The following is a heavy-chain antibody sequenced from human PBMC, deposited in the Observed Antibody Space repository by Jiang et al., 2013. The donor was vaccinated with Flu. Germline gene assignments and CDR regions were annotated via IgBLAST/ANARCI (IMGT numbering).Heavy chain of an antibody. CDR2: ISYSGST. V-gene: IGHV4-59*08. CDR3: ARQGTGRVAVAPGIDY. CDR1: GGSISSYY. Sequence: GSGLVKPSETLSLTCIVSGGSISSYYWSWIRQPPGKGLEWIGYISYSGSTKYNPSLKSRVTISIDRSKNQFSLKLSSVTAADTAVYYCARQGTGRVAVAPGIDYWGQGTLVTVSS. D-gene: IGHD6-19*01. J-gene: IGHJ4*02.